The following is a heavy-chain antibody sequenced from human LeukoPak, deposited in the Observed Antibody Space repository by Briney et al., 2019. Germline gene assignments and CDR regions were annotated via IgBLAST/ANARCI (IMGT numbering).Heavy chain of an antibody. J-gene: IGHJ4*02. V-gene: IGHV1-69*06. CDR1: GGTFSSYA. CDR3: ARTNCSSTSCPIDY. Sequence: ASVKVSCKASGGTFSSYAISWVRQAPGQGLEWMGGIIPIFGTANYAQKFQGRVTITADKSTSTAYMELSSLRSEDTAVYYCARTNCSSTSCPIDYWGQGTLVTVSS. D-gene: IGHD2-2*01. CDR2: IIPIFGTA.